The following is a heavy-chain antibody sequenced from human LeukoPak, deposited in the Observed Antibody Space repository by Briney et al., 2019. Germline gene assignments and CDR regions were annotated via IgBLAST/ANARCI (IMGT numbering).Heavy chain of an antibody. V-gene: IGHV3-9*01. J-gene: IGHJ4*02. CDR2: ISWNSGSI. CDR1: GFTFDDYA. Sequence: GGSLRLSCAASGFTFDDYAMHWVRQAPGKGLEWVSGISWNSGSIGYADSVKGRFTISRDNAKNSLYLQMDSLRAEDTALYYCAKDTAMADWGQGTLSPSPQ. CDR3: AKDTAMAD. D-gene: IGHD5-18*01.